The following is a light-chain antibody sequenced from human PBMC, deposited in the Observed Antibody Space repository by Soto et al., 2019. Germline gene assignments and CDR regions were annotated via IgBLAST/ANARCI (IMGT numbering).Light chain of an antibody. CDR1: QSVRSN. V-gene: IGKV3-15*01. CDR2: GAS. CDR3: QQYNYWHRT. Sequence: EIVMTQSPATLSVSPGERATLSCRASQSVRSNLAWYQQKPGQAPRLLIYGASTRATGIPARFSGSGSGTEFTLTISSLQSEDCAVYFCQQYNYWHRTFGQGTKLEIK. J-gene: IGKJ2*01.